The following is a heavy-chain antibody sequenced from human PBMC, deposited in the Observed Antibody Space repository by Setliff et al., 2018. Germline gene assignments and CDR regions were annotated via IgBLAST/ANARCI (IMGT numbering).Heavy chain of an antibody. V-gene: IGHV4-30-4*02. J-gene: IGHJ5*02. D-gene: IGHD3-10*01. Sequence: KTSETLSLTCTVSGDSLSGDNYFWSWIRHLPGKGLQWLGHIYYTGKTYYNPSLKSRLEMSVDTSKREFALRLSSVTAADTAVYYCARTSTYVLGSGSYWDRWSDPWSQGTLVTVS. CDR2: IYYTGKT. CDR3: ARTSTYVLGSGSYWDRWSDP. CDR1: GDSLSGDNYF.